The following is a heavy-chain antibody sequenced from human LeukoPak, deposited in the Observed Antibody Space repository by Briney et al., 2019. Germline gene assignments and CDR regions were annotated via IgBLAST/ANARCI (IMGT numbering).Heavy chain of an antibody. D-gene: IGHD6-13*01. Sequence: GASVKVSCKASGYTFTSYGISWVRQAPGQGLEWMGWISAYNGNTNYAQKLQGRVTMTTDTSTSTAYMELSSLRSEDTAVYYCATASWREGHGGAFDIWGQGTMVTVSS. CDR2: ISAYNGNT. V-gene: IGHV1-18*01. CDR1: GYTFTSYG. CDR3: ATASWREGHGGAFDI. J-gene: IGHJ3*02.